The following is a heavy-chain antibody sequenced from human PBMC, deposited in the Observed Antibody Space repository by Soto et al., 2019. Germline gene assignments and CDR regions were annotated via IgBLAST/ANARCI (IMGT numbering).Heavy chain of an antibody. D-gene: IGHD3-3*01. CDR3: ARQEWASYYYYMDV. CDR1: SGSISSSNW. CDR2: IYHSGST. Sequence: SETLSLTCAVSSGSISSSNWWSWVRQPPGKGLEWIGEIYHSGSTNYNPSLKSRVTISVDKSKNQFSLKLSSVTAADTAVYYCARQEWASYYYYMDVWGKGTTVTVSS. J-gene: IGHJ6*03. V-gene: IGHV4-4*02.